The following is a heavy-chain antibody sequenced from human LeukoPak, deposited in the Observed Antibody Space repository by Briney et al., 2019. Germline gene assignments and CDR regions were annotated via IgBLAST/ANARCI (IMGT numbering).Heavy chain of an antibody. Sequence: GGSLRLSCAASGFTVSSNYMSWVRQAPGKGLEWVSVIYSGGSTYYADSVKGRSTISRDNSKNTLYLQMNSLRAEDTAVYYCARDLGSSSGDYWGQGTLVTVSS. CDR2: IYSGGST. V-gene: IGHV3-53*01. CDR1: GFTVSSNY. CDR3: ARDLGSSSGDY. J-gene: IGHJ4*02. D-gene: IGHD6-6*01.